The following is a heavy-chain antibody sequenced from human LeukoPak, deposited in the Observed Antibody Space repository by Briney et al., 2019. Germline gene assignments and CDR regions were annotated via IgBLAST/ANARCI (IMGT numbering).Heavy chain of an antibody. Sequence: GGSLRLSCAASGFTFSTYAMTWVRQAPGKGLEWVSAFSATDGSTQYADSVKGRFTISRDSTTNTLFLQMSSLRAEDTAVYYCARWQIAAAGTGAFDVWGQGTMVSVSS. V-gene: IGHV3-23*01. D-gene: IGHD6-13*01. CDR2: FSATDGST. CDR3: ARWQIAAAGTGAFDV. CDR1: GFTFSTYA. J-gene: IGHJ3*01.